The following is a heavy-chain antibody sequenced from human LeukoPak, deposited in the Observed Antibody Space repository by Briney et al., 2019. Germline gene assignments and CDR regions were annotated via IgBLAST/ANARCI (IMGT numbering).Heavy chain of an antibody. J-gene: IGHJ4*02. V-gene: IGHV4-31*03. CDR1: GGSISSGGYS. CDR2: IYYSGST. CDR3: ARVGEHYYFDF. D-gene: IGHD1/OR15-1a*01. Sequence: TLSLTCTVSGGSISSGGYSWSWIRQHPGKGLEWIGYIYYSGSTYYNPSLKSRVTISVDTSKNQFSLKLSSVTAADTAVYYCARVGEHYYFDFWDQGTLVTVSS.